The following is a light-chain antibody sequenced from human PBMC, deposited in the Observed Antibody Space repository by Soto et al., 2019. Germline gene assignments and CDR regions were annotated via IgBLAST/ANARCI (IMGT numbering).Light chain of an antibody. Sequence: DLQVTQSPTSLSASVGDRVTITCRASQNILTNLNWYQQKAGKVPRLLIYGASNLQSGVPSRFSGSGSGTDFTLTIDSLQPDDFATYYCQHNYNLPRFGQGTKVDIK. CDR3: QHNYNLPR. CDR1: QNILTN. J-gene: IGKJ1*01. V-gene: IGKV1-39*01. CDR2: GAS.